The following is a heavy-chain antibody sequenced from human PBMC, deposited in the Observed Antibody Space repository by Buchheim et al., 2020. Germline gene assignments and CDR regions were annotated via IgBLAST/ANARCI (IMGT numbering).Heavy chain of an antibody. J-gene: IGHJ5*02. Sequence: QVQLVQSGAEVKKPGASVKVSCKASGYTFTSYYLHWVRQAPGQGLEWMGIINPSGGDTSYAQKFQGRVTMTRDTSTSTVYMELSSLRSEDTAVYYCARTYYDFWSGSRWWFDPWGQGTL. CDR1: GYTFTSYY. CDR3: ARTYYDFWSGSRWWFDP. CDR2: INPSGGDT. D-gene: IGHD3-3*01. V-gene: IGHV1-46*01.